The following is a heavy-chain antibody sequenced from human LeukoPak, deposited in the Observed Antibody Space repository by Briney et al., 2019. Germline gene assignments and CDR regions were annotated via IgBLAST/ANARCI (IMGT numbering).Heavy chain of an antibody. CDR3: AKGVTTGTTLIGVDY. Sequence: PGGSLRLSCAASGFSFSNHWMIWVRQAPGKGLEWVATINPDGTEKRYVDSVKGRFTISRDNGKNSLYLQKSSLRAEDTAVYYCAKGVTTGTTLIGVDYWGQGTLVTVSS. J-gene: IGHJ4*02. V-gene: IGHV3-7*03. CDR2: INPDGTEK. CDR1: GFSFSNHW. D-gene: IGHD1-1*01.